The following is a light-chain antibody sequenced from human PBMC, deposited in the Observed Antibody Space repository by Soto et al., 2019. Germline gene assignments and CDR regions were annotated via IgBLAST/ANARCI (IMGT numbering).Light chain of an antibody. Sequence: NFMLTQPHSVSASLGKTVTISCTRSSGSIADNYVQWYQQRPGSAPTTVIFDNDQRRSGVPDRFSGSIDSSSNSASLTVAGLRTEDEADYYCQSYDSYNVVFGGGTKLTVL. CDR1: SGSIADNY. CDR3: QSYDSYNVV. CDR2: DND. J-gene: IGLJ2*01. V-gene: IGLV6-57*04.